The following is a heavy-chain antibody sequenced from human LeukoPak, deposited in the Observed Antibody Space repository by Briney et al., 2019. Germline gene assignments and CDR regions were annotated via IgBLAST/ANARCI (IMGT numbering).Heavy chain of an antibody. J-gene: IGHJ4*02. CDR3: ARPGIAAAGPESPFDY. Sequence: ASVKVSCKASGGTFSSYAISWVRQAPGQGLEWMGWISAYNGNTNYAQKLQGRVTMTTDTSTSTAYMELRSLRSDDTAVYYCARPGIAAAGPESPFDYWGQGTLVTVSS. D-gene: IGHD6-13*01. CDR2: ISAYNGNT. CDR1: GGTFSSYA. V-gene: IGHV1-18*01.